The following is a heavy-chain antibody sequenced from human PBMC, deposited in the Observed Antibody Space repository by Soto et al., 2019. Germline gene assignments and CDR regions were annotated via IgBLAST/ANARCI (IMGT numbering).Heavy chain of an antibody. V-gene: IGHV4-59*08. CDR3: ARGTLSGIDCTWGFDY. CDR1: GGSITNSY. CDR2: LYFGGT. D-gene: IGHD2-21*02. J-gene: IGHJ4*02. Sequence: PSETLSLTCAVSGGSITNSYWSWIRQPPGKGLEWVGYLYFGGTNSNPSLKSRVSLSLDTSRNHFSLRLTSVTAADTAVYCCARGTLSGIDCTWGFDYWGQGTLVTVSS.